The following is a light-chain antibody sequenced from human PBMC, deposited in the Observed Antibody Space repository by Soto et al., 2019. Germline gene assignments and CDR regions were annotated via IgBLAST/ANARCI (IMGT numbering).Light chain of an antibody. V-gene: IGKV3-20*01. J-gene: IGKJ3*01. Sequence: EVVLTQSPGTLSLSPGERATLSCRASQIIYSSYLGWYQQRPGQAPRLLIYATSRRASGIPDRFSGSGSETDFTLTISRLEPEDFAVYYCQQYGISPFTFGPGTKVDL. CDR2: ATS. CDR1: QIIYSSY. CDR3: QQYGISPFT.